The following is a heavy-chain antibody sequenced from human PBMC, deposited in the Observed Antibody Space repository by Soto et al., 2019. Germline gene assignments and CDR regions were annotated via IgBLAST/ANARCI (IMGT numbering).Heavy chain of an antibody. CDR1: GYNFTTYW. CDR3: ARHGGAGDYYSYMDV. J-gene: IGHJ6*03. V-gene: IGHV5-51*01. CDR2: TFGGDSDT. D-gene: IGHD2-21*02. Sequence: EVQLVQSGAELKKPGESLKISCKGSGYNFTTYWIGWVRQMPGKGLEWMGVTFGGDSDTRYSPSFQGLVTISADKSISTVYLQGSSPKTSYTAMYYCARHGGAGDYYSYMDVWGRGTTVTVSS.